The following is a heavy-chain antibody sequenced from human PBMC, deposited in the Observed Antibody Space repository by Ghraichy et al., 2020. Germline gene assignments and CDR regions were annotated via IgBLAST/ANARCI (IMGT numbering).Heavy chain of an antibody. CDR2: ISYDGSNK. CDR3: ARGSMTMIIGGLDY. J-gene: IGHJ4*02. D-gene: IGHD3-22*01. V-gene: IGHV3-30*04. Sequence: GGSLRLSCAASGFTFSSYAMHWVRQAPGKGLEWVAVISYDGSNKYYADSVKGRFTISRDNSKNTLYLQMNSLRAEDTAVYYCARGSMTMIIGGLDYWGQGTLGTVSS. CDR1: GFTFSSYA.